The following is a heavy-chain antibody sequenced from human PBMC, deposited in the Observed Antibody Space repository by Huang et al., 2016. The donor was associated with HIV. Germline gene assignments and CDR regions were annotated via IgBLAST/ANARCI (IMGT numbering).Heavy chain of an antibody. CDR3: ARVGGVAAGTFGTFDI. Sequence: EVQLVESGGGLVKPGGSLRLSCAASGFTFSSYSLNWVRQAPGKGLGGVSSISSSSRNIYYEDSVKGRFTISRDNAKNSLYLQMNSLRAEDTAVYYCARVGGVAAGTFGTFDIWGQGTMVTVSS. J-gene: IGHJ3*02. CDR2: ISSSSRNI. CDR1: GFTFSSYS. V-gene: IGHV3-21*01. D-gene: IGHD6-19*01.